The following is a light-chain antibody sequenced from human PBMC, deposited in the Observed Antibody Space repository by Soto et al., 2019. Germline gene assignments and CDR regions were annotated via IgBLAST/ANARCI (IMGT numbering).Light chain of an antibody. CDR1: SSDVGRFEY. J-gene: IGLJ1*01. Sequence: QSVLTQPRSVSGSPGQSVTISCTGTSSDVGRFEYVSWYQQHPGEAPKVVVYDITKRPPGVPDRFSGSKSGNTASLTISGLQAEDEADYYCCSYAGIYSYVFGTGTKLTVL. CDR3: CSYAGIYSYV. CDR2: DIT. V-gene: IGLV2-11*01.